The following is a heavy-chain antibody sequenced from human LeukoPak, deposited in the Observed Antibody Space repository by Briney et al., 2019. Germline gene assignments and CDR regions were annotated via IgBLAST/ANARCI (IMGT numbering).Heavy chain of an antibody. CDR1: GYTFTSYG. CDR3: ARDVPYCSGGSCYSPTYAFDY. Sequence: GASVKVSCKASGYTFTSYGMHWVRQAPGQRLEWMGWINAGDGNTKYSQKFQGRVTITRDTSASTAYMELSSLRSEDTAVYYCARDVPYCSGGSCYSPTYAFDYWGQGTLVTVSS. D-gene: IGHD2-15*01. V-gene: IGHV1-3*01. J-gene: IGHJ4*02. CDR2: INAGDGNT.